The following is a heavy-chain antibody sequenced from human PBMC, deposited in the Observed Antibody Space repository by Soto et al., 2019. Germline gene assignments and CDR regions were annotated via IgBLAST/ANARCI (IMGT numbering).Heavy chain of an antibody. D-gene: IGHD1-26*01. CDR2: ISAYNGHT. V-gene: IGHV1-18*01. Sequence: QVQLVQSGAEVKKPGASVKVSCKASGYTFTSYGISWVRQAPGQGLEWMGWISAYNGHTNDAQKLPGRVTMTTDTSPSAAYVERRRLRSDDTAVSYCARASGSSYWFDPWGQGTLVTVSS. CDR1: GYTFTSYG. CDR3: ARASGSSYWFDP. J-gene: IGHJ5*02.